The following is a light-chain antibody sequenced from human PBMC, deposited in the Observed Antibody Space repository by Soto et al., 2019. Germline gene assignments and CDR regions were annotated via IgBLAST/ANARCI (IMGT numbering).Light chain of an antibody. V-gene: IGLV2-14*01. CDR3: SSYASSITHVV. J-gene: IGLJ2*01. CDR1: SSDVGGYNY. CDR2: EVS. Sequence: QSALTQPASVSGSPGQSITISCTGTSSDVGGYNYVSWYQQHPGKAPKLMIYEVSNRPSGVSNRFSGSKSGNTASLTISGLQAADEADYYCSSYASSITHVVFGGGTKLTVL.